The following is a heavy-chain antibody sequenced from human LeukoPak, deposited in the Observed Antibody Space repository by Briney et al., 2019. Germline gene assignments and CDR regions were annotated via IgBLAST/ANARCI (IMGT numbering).Heavy chain of an antibody. V-gene: IGHV4-34*01. J-gene: IGHJ3*02. D-gene: IGHD3-3*01. CDR1: GGSFSGYY. Sequence: SETLSLTCAVYGGSFSGYYWSWIRQPPGKGLEWIGEINHSGSTNYNPSLKSRVTISVDTSKNQFSLKLSSVTAADTAVYYCGRSGITIFGVVPFDIWGQGTMVTVSS. CDR3: GRSGITIFGVVPFDI. CDR2: INHSGST.